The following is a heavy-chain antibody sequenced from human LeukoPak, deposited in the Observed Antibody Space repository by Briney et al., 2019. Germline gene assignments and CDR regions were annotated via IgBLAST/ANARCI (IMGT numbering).Heavy chain of an antibody. D-gene: IGHD3-10*01. J-gene: IGHJ6*02. V-gene: IGHV1-24*01. CDR1: GYTLTELS. Sequence: ASVKVSCKVSGYTLTELSMHWVRQAPGKGLEWMGGFDPEDGETIYAQKFQGRVTMTEDTSTDTTYMELSSLRSEDTAVYYCATANITMVRGVPGPYYYYYGMDVWGQGTTVTVSS. CDR2: FDPEDGET. CDR3: ATANITMVRGVPGPYYYYYGMDV.